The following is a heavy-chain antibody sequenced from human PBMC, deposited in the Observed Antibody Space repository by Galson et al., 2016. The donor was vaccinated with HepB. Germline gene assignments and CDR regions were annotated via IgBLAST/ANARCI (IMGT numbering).Heavy chain of an antibody. V-gene: IGHV3-53*01. D-gene: IGHD7-27*01. Sequence: SLRLSCAGTGFTFSTYAMSWVRQAPGKGLEWVSVIYSSGSTYYADSVKGRFTFSRDNSKNTLYLQMNSLRAEDTAVYYCARAWGNYGMDVWGQGTTVTVSS. CDR3: ARAWGNYGMDV. J-gene: IGHJ6*02. CDR2: IYSSGST. CDR1: GFTFSTYA.